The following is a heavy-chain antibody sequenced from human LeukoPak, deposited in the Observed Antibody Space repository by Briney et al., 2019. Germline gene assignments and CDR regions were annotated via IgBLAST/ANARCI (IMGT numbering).Heavy chain of an antibody. Sequence: PGGSLRLSCAASGFTFGDYAMHWVRQAPGKGLEWVSGIRNSGPIGYADSVKGRFTISRDNAKNSLYLQMNSLRAEDTALYYCAKDVEMATSGAFDIWGQGTMVTVSS. CDR2: IRNSGPI. V-gene: IGHV3-9*01. J-gene: IGHJ3*02. D-gene: IGHD5-24*01. CDR3: AKDVEMATSGAFDI. CDR1: GFTFGDYA.